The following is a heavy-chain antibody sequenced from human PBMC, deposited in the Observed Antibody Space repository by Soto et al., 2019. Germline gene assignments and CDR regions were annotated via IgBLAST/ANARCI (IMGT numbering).Heavy chain of an antibody. V-gene: IGHV4-31*03. D-gene: IGHD2-2*01. CDR3: ARGRVVVVPAAIGWFDP. CDR2: IYYSGST. Sequence: QVQLQESGPGLVKPSQTLSLTCTVSGGSISSGGYYWSWIRQHPGKGLEWIGYIYYSGSTYYNPSLKRRVTISVDTSKNQFSLKLSSVTAADTAVYYCARGRVVVVPAAIGWFDPWGQGTLVTVSS. J-gene: IGHJ5*02. CDR1: GGSISSGGYY.